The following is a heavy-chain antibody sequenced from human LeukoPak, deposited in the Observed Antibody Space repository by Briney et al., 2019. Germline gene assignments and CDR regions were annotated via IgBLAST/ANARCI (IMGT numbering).Heavy chain of an antibody. D-gene: IGHD5-18*01. CDR2: MNPNSGNT. J-gene: IGHJ5*02. CDR1: GYTFTNYD. CDR3: ARGTAVGWFDP. V-gene: IGHV1-8*01. Sequence: EASVMVSCKTSGYTFTNYDINWVRQATGQGLEWMGWMNPNSGNTGYAQKFQGRVTMTRNTSISTAYMELSSLRSEDTAVYYCARGTAVGWFDPWGQGTLVTVSS.